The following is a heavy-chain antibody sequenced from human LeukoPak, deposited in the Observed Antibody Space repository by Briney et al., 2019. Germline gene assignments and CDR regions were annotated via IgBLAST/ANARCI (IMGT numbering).Heavy chain of an antibody. Sequence: GGSLRLSCAASGFTFSSYSMNWVRQAPGKGLEWVSYISASTGIIYYADSVKGRFTISRDDAKNSLYLQMNSLRAEDTAVYYCARGGYCSSTSCYFNWFDPWGQGTLVTVSS. J-gene: IGHJ5*02. CDR2: ISASTGII. D-gene: IGHD2-2*01. CDR1: GFTFSSYS. CDR3: ARGGYCSSTSCYFNWFDP. V-gene: IGHV3-48*01.